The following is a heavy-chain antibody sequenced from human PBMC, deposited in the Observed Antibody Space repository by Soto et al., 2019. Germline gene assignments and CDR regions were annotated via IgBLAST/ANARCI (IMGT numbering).Heavy chain of an antibody. J-gene: IGHJ4*02. Sequence: GGSLRLSCAASGFTFSSYSMNWVRQAPGKGLEWVSYISTSSTIYYADSMKGRFTISRDNAKNSLSLQMNSLRDEDTAVYYCARGTYYYDSSGYYYRFGYFDYWGQATLVTVSS. CDR1: GFTFSSYS. V-gene: IGHV3-48*02. CDR3: ARGTYYYDSSGYYYRFGYFDY. CDR2: ISTSSTI. D-gene: IGHD3-22*01.